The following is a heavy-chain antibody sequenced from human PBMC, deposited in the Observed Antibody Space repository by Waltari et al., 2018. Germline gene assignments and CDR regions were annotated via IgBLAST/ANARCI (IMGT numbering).Heavy chain of an antibody. CDR2: IYSGGST. Sequence: EVQLLESGGGLVQPGGSLRLSCAASGFTFSSYAMSWVSQAPGKGLEWVSVIYSGGSTYYADSVKGRFTISRDNSKNTLYLQMNSLRAEDTAVYYCAKAPYLTGTAHFDYWGQGTLVTVSS. D-gene: IGHD1-20*01. CDR3: AKAPYLTGTAHFDY. J-gene: IGHJ4*02. V-gene: IGHV3-23*03. CDR1: GFTFSSYA.